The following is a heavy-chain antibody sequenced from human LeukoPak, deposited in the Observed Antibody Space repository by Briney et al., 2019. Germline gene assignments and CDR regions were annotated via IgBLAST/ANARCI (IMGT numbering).Heavy chain of an antibody. Sequence: PSETLSLTCIVSGGSMSSCYWSWIRQPPGKGLEWIGYMYYSGSTNYNYNPSLKSRVTISVDTSKNQFSLKLSSVTAADTAVYYCARGGTMTTVPLWGQGTLVTVSS. CDR3: ARGGTMTTVPL. CDR2: MYYSGST. D-gene: IGHD4-17*01. V-gene: IGHV4-59*08. CDR1: GGSMSSCY. J-gene: IGHJ4*02.